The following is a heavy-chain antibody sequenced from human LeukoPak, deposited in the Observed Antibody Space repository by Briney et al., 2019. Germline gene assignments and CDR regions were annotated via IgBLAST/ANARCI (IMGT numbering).Heavy chain of an antibody. CDR3: ARVSTYFGVVTDFDY. D-gene: IGHD3-3*01. V-gene: IGHV1-8*01. J-gene: IGHJ4*02. Sequence: ASVKVSYKASGYTFTSYDFNWVRQATGQGLEWMGWMNPNSGNTGYAQKFQGRVTMTRNTSISTAYMELSSLRSEDTAVYYCARVSTYFGVVTDFDYWGQGTLVTVSS. CDR1: GYTFTSYD. CDR2: MNPNSGNT.